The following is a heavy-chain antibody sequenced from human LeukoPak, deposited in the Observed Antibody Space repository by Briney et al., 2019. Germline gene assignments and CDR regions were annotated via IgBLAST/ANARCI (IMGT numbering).Heavy chain of an antibody. J-gene: IGHJ4*02. CDR1: GFTFSSYW. CDR2: IKQDGSEK. V-gene: IGHV3-7*03. Sequence: GGSLRLSCAASGFTFSSYWMSWVRQAPGKGLEWVANIKQDGSEKYYVDSVKGRFTISRHNARNSLYLQMNSLRDEDTAVYYCARDLGGPGGVRGVIIIWGQGTLVTVSS. D-gene: IGHD3-10*01. CDR3: ARDLGGPGGVRGVIII.